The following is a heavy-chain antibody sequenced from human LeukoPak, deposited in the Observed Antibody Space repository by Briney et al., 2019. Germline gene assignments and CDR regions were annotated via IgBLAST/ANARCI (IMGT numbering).Heavy chain of an antibody. D-gene: IGHD1-1*01. CDR1: GFTFSDYN. V-gene: IGHV3-23*01. CDR2: ISESGRNT. Sequence: SGGSLRLSCAASGFTFSDYNMNWVRQAPGKGLEWVSSISESGRNTYYTDSVKGRFTISRDTSENTLYLAMNSLRGEDTAIYYCAKATGKLDPFDYWGQGTLVTVSS. CDR3: AKATGKLDPFDY. J-gene: IGHJ4*02.